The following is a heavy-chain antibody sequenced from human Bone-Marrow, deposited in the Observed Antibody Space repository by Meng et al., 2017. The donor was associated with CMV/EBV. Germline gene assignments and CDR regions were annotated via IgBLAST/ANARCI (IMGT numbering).Heavy chain of an antibody. CDR2: INHSGST. V-gene: IGHV4-34*01. D-gene: IGHD3-3*01. CDR1: GGSFSGYC. Sequence: SETLSLTCAVYGGSFSGYCWSWIRQPPGKGLEWIGEINHSGSTNYNPSLKSRVTISVDTSKNQFSLKLSSVTAADTAVYYCARGPRITIFGVVNPWFDPWGQGTLVTVSS. J-gene: IGHJ5*02. CDR3: ARGPRITIFGVVNPWFDP.